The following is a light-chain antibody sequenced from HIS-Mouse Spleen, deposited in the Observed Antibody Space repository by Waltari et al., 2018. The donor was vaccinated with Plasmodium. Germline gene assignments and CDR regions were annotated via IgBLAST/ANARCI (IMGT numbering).Light chain of an antibody. Sequence: SYELTQPPSVSVSPGQTARITCSGDALPKKYAYWYQHKSGQAPVLVIYEDRKRTSGMQKGYLGSSSGTMSTLSIRGVQVEDDAVYVCYSTDGCDNHRVFGGGTKLTVL. CDR1: ALPKKY. CDR2: EDR. CDR3: YSTDGCDNHRV. V-gene: IGLV3-10*01. J-gene: IGLJ3*02.